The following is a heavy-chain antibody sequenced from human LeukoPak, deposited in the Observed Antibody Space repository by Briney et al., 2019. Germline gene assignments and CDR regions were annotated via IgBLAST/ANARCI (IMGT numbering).Heavy chain of an antibody. D-gene: IGHD3-3*02. CDR2: IYHTGST. CDR3: ARDISISWFYS. CDR1: GASISSDSNY. Sequence: SETLSLTCTVSGASISSDSNYWAWVRQPPGKGLQWIGGIYHTGSTFYNPSLMSRVSISIDSSKNQFSLKLSSVTVEGTALYYCARDISISWFYSWGQGTLVSVSS. V-gene: IGHV4-39*07. J-gene: IGHJ5*01.